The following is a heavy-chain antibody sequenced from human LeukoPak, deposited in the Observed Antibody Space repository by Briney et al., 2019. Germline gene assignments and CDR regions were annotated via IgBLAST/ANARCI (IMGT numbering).Heavy chain of an antibody. CDR3: ASTSVYYYDSSGYFY. CDR2: IYYSGST. CDR1: GGSISSYY. J-gene: IGHJ4*02. Sequence: PSETLSLTCTVSGGSISSYYWSWIRQPPGKGLEWIGYIYYSGSTNYNPSLKSRVTISVDTSKNQFSLKLSSVTAADTAVYYCASTSVYYYDSSGYFYWGQGTLVTVSS. D-gene: IGHD3-22*01. V-gene: IGHV4-59*01.